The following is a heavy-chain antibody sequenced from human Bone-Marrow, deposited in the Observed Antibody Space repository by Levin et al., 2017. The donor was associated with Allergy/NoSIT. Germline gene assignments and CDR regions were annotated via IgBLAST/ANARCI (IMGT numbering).Heavy chain of an antibody. CDR1: GFTFSSYA. J-gene: IGHJ6*02. Sequence: GESLKISCAASGFTFSSYAMHWVRQAPGKGLEWVAVISYDGSNKYYADSVKGRFTISRDNSKNTLYLQMNSLRAEDTAVYYCARVGSLGAYYYYGMDVWGQGTTVTVSS. V-gene: IGHV3-30-3*01. D-gene: IGHD3-16*01. CDR3: ARVGSLGAYYYYGMDV. CDR2: ISYDGSNK.